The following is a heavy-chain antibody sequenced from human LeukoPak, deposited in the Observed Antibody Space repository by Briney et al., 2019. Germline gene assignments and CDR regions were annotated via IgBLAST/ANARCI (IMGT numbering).Heavy chain of an antibody. CDR3: ARVGYYESSGYYEY. CDR1: GYTFTSYY. J-gene: IGHJ4*02. D-gene: IGHD3-22*01. Sequence: ASVKVSCKASGYTFTSYYMHWVRQAPGQGLEWMGRINPNSGGINYAQKFQGRVTMTRDTSISTVYMELSRLRSDDTAVYYCARVGYYESSGYYEYWGQGTLVTVSS. CDR2: INPNSGGI. V-gene: IGHV1-2*06.